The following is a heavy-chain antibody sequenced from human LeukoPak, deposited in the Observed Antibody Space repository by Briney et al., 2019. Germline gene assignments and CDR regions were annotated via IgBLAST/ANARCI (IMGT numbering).Heavy chain of an antibody. D-gene: IGHD2-2*01. Sequence: ASVKVSCKASGYTFTSYDINWVRQATGQGLEWMEWMNPNSGNTGYAQKFQGRVTMTRNTSISTAYMELSSLRSEDTAVYYCARGDCSSTSCYYGMDVWGQGTTVTVSS. J-gene: IGHJ6*02. CDR2: MNPNSGNT. V-gene: IGHV1-8*01. CDR1: GYTFTSYD. CDR3: ARGDCSSTSCYYGMDV.